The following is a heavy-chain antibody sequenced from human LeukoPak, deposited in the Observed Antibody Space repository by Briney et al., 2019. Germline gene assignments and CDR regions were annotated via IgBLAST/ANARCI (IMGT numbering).Heavy chain of an antibody. J-gene: IGHJ4*02. Sequence: PSQTLSLTCTVSGGSNSSGSYYWSWIRQPAGKGLEWIGRIYTSGSTNYNPSLKSRVTISVDTSKNQFSLKLSSVTAADTAVYYCAREIPAASTTLYYDFWSGYYRFDYWGQGTLVTVSS. CDR2: IYTSGST. CDR3: AREIPAASTTLYYDFWSGYYRFDY. V-gene: IGHV4-61*02. D-gene: IGHD3-3*01. CDR1: GGSNSSGSYY.